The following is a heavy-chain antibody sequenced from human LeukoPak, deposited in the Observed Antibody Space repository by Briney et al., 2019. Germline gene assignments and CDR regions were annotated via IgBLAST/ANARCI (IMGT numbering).Heavy chain of an antibody. CDR3: ARDGLSVAGLLGEYYYYGMDV. V-gene: IGHV3-11*04. CDR2: ISSSGSTI. Sequence: GGSLRLSCAASGFTFSDYYMSWIRQAPGKGLEWVSYISSSGSTIYYADSVKGRFTISRDNAKNSLYLQMNSLRDEDTAVYYCARDGLSVAGLLGEYYYYGMDVWGQGTTVTVSS. D-gene: IGHD6-19*01. CDR1: GFTFSDYY. J-gene: IGHJ6*02.